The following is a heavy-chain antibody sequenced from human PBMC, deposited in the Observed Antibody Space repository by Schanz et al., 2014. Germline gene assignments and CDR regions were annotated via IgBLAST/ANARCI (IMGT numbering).Heavy chain of an antibody. CDR2: ISGTTTYT. Sequence: VQLLDSGGGLVQPGGSLRLSCAVSGFTVSSNHMSWVRQAPGKGLEWVSYISGTTTYTNYADSVKGRFTISRDNAKNSLYLQMNSLRAEDTAVYYCARDRGYCSGGSCLTFDSWGQGTLVTVSS. J-gene: IGHJ4*02. D-gene: IGHD2-15*01. CDR3: ARDRGYCSGGSCLTFDS. CDR1: GFTVSSNH. V-gene: IGHV3-11*06.